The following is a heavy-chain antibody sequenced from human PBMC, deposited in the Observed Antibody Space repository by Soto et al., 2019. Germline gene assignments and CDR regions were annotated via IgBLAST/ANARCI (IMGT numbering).Heavy chain of an antibody. D-gene: IGHD1-26*01. Sequence: QVQLVQSGAEVKKPGASVKVSCKASGYTFTGYYMHWVRQAPGQGLEWMGWINPNSGGTNYPQKFQGRVTMTRDTSISTAYMELSRLRSDDTAVYYCASEERIVGGRGGSYSYGMDVWGQGTTVTVSS. J-gene: IGHJ6*02. CDR2: INPNSGGT. CDR1: GYTFTGYY. V-gene: IGHV1-2*02. CDR3: ASEERIVGGRGGSYSYGMDV.